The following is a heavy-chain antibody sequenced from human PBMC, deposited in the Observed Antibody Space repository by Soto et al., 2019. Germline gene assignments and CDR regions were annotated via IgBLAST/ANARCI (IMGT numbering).Heavy chain of an antibody. V-gene: IGHV3-7*03. CDR3: ARDHLILPAHDFFYGSDV. Sequence: GGSLRLSCEVSGFTLSMYSMSWVRQSPGKGLEWVAKIPQDGVDGHYADSVKGRFTISRDNGKNSLYLQLNNLRPEDTAVYYCARDHLILPAHDFFYGSDVWGRGATVTSP. D-gene: IGHD2-21*02. J-gene: IGHJ6*02. CDR2: IPQDGVDG. CDR1: GFTLSMYS.